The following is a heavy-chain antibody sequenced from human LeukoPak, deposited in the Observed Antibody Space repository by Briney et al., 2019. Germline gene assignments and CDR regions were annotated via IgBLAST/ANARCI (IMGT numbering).Heavy chain of an antibody. CDR2: MNPNSGNT. V-gene: IGHV1-8*02. CDR3: ARATHSTGCNY. J-gene: IGHJ4*02. CDR1: GYTFTSYD. Sequence: ASVKVSCKASGYTFTSYDINWVRQATGQGLEWMGWMNPNSGNTGYAQKFQGRVTMTRDMSTSTVYMELSSLRSEDTAVYYCARATHSTGCNYWGQGTLVTVSS. D-gene: IGHD6-25*01.